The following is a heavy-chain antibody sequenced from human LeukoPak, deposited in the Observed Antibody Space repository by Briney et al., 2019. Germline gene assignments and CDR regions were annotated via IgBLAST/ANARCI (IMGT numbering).Heavy chain of an antibody. J-gene: IGHJ4*02. D-gene: IGHD2-8*01. CDR2: ISGRANSA. CDR3: AKDMVWAHYYFDY. V-gene: IGHV3-23*01. CDR1: GFTFSTYA. Sequence: GGSLRLSCAASGFTFSTYAISWVRQAPGKGLEWLSVISGRANSAYYADSVKGRFTISRDNSQNTVSLQMNSLRAEDTAVYFCAKDMVWAHYYFDYWGQGTVVTVSS.